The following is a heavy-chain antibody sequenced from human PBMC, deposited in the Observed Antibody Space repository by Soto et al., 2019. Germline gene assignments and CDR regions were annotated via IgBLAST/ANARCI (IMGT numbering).Heavy chain of an antibody. CDR3: ARDRGPSSGYYPYWFDP. CDR2: IIPIFGTA. J-gene: IGHJ5*02. Sequence: QVQLVXSXAEVKKPGSSVKVSCKASGGTFSSYAISWVRQAPGQGLEWMGEIIPIFGTANYAQKFQGRVTITADESTSTAYMELSSLRAEDTAVYYCARDRGPSSGYYPYWFDPWGQGTLVTVSS. D-gene: IGHD3-22*01. V-gene: IGHV1-69*12. CDR1: GGTFSSYA.